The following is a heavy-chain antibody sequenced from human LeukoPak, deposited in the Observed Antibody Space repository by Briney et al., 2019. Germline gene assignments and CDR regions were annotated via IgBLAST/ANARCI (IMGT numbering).Heavy chain of an antibody. CDR1: GYSISSGYY. V-gene: IGHV4-38-2*02. J-gene: IGHJ4*02. CDR3: AAIQGSFDY. CDR2: IYHTGDT. D-gene: IGHD2-15*01. Sequence: SETLSLTCTVSGYSISSGYYWGWIRQSPGKGLEWIGSIYHTGDTYYNPSVRSRVTISVDTSKNHFSLKVSSVTAADTGVYYCAAIQGSFDYWGQGTLVIVSS.